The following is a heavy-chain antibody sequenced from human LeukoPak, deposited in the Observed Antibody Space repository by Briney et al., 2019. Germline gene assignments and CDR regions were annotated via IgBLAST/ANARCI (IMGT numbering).Heavy chain of an antibody. Sequence: GASVNVSCKASGYTFTSYGISRVRQAPGHGLEWMXXXSAYNGNTNYAQKLQGRVTMTTDTSTSTAYMELRSLRSDDTAVYYCARDWAGGIAVAGRGYSFLYWGQKTLVTVSS. D-gene: IGHD6-19*01. V-gene: IGHV1-18*01. J-gene: IGHJ4*02. CDR3: ARDWAGGIAVAGRGYSFLY. CDR1: GYTFTSYG. CDR2: XSAYNGNT.